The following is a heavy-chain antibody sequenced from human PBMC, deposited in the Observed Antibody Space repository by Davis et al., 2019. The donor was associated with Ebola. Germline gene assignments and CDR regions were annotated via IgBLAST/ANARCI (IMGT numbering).Heavy chain of an antibody. D-gene: IGHD1-1*01. J-gene: IGHJ6*02. V-gene: IGHV1-69*13. CDR1: GGTFSSYA. Sequence: SVKVSCKASGGTFSSYAISWVRQAPGQGLEWMGGLIPIFGTANYAQKFQGRVTITADESTSTAYMELSSLRSEDTAVYYCARDRGYTTGTTSGYYGMDVWGQGTTVTVSS. CDR3: ARDRGYTTGTTSGYYGMDV. CDR2: LIPIFGTA.